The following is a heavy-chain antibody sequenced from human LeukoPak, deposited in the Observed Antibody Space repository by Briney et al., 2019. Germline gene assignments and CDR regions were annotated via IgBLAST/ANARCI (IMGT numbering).Heavy chain of an antibody. D-gene: IGHD1-14*01. J-gene: IGHJ3*02. CDR2: IYYSGST. V-gene: IGHV4-31*03. CDR1: GGSISSGGYY. Sequence: SETLSLTCTVSGGSISSGGYYWSWTRQHPGKGLEWIGYIYYSGSTYYNPSLKSRVTISVDTSKNQFSLKLSSVTAADTAVYYCARDQEVSGSFDIWGQGTMVTVSS. CDR3: ARDQEVSGSFDI.